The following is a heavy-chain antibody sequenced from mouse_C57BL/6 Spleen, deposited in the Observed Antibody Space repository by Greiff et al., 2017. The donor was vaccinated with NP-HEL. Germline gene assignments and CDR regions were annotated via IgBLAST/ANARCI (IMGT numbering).Heavy chain of an antibody. J-gene: IGHJ3*01. D-gene: IGHD1-1*01. V-gene: IGHV1-64*01. Sequence: QVQLQQPGAELVKPGASVKLSCKASGYTFTSYWMHWVKQRPGQGLEWIGMIHPNSGSTNYNEKFKSKATLTVDKSSSTAYMQLSSLTSEDSAVYYCASYYGSSPAWFAYWGQGTLVTVSA. CDR3: ASYYGSSPAWFAY. CDR2: IHPNSGST. CDR1: GYTFTSYW.